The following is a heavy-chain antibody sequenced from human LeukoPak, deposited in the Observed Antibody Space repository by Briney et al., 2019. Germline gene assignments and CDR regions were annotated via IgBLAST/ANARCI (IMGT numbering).Heavy chain of an antibody. CDR3: ARRAGAYSHPYDY. CDR1: GFTVSSNS. D-gene: IGHD4/OR15-4a*01. V-gene: IGHV3-53*01. CDR2: IYSDNT. J-gene: IGHJ4*02. Sequence: GGSLRLSCTVSGFTVSSNSMSWVRQAPGKGLEWVSFIYSDNTHYSDSVKGRFTISRDNSKNTPYLQMNSLRAEDTAVYYCARRAGAYSHPYDYWGQGTLVTVSS.